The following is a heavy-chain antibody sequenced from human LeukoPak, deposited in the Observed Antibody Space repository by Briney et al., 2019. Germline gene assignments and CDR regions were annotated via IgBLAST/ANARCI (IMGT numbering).Heavy chain of an antibody. CDR1: GGSFSGYY. Sequence: SETLSLTCAVYGGSFSGYYWSWIRQPPGKGLEWIGEINHSGSTNYNPSLKSRVTISVDTSKNQFSLKLSSVTAADTAVYYCASFAGSQSEYSGSYSIDYWGQGTLVTVSS. D-gene: IGHD1-26*01. V-gene: IGHV4-34*01. J-gene: IGHJ4*02. CDR3: ASFAGSQSEYSGSYSIDY. CDR2: INHSGST.